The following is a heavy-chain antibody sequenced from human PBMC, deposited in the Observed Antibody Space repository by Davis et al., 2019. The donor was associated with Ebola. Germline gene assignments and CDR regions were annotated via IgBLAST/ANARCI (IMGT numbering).Heavy chain of an antibody. CDR2: ISVSSGYI. CDR3: AKSYYYGSGSYYNVNNYFDY. J-gene: IGHJ4*02. V-gene: IGHV3-21*04. CDR1: GFIFSSYT. D-gene: IGHD3-10*01. Sequence: GESLKISCAASGFIFSSYTMNWVRQAPGKGLEWVSSISVSSGYIYYEDSVKGRFTISRDNAKNSLYLQMNSLRAEDTAVYYCAKSYYYGSGSYYNVNNYFDYWGQGTLVTVSS.